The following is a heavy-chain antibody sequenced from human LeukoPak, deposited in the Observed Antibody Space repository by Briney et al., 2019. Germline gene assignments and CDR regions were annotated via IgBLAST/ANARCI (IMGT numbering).Heavy chain of an antibody. J-gene: IGHJ2*01. CDR2: INQRRNT. Sequence: SETLSLTCVVYGGSFSGYSWSWIRQPPGKGLEWIGEINQRRNTNYNPSLKGRVTISIDTSKNQFSLKLSSATAADTAVYFCARHGWHAWYFDLWGRGTLVTVSS. CDR1: GGSFSGYS. V-gene: IGHV4-34*01. CDR3: ARHGWHAWYFDL. D-gene: IGHD6-19*01.